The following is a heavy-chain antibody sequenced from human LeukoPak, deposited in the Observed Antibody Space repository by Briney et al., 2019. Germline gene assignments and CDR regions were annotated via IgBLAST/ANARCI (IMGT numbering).Heavy chain of an antibody. V-gene: IGHV1-69*06. CDR3: ARSRKRGDYGSSCDY. D-gene: IGHD3-10*01. CDR1: GGTFSSYA. J-gene: IGHJ4*02. Sequence: SVKVSCKASGGTFSSYAISWVRQAPGQGLEWMGGIIPIFGTANYAQKFQGSVTITADKSASTAYMELSSLRSEDTAVYYCARSRKRGDYGSSCDYWGQGTLVTVSS. CDR2: IIPIFGTA.